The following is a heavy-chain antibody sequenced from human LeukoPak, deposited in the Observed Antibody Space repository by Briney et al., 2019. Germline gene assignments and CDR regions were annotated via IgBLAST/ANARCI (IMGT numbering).Heavy chain of an antibody. CDR2: FDPEDGET. CDR1: GYTLSELS. J-gene: IGHJ4*02. Sequence: ASVKVSCKVSGYTLSELSMHWVRQAPGKGLEWMGGFDPEDGETIYAQKFQGRVTMTEDTSTDTAYMELSSLRSGDTAVYYCATISSSGWYFDYWGQGTLVTVSS. CDR3: ATISSSGWYFDY. D-gene: IGHD6-19*01. V-gene: IGHV1-24*01.